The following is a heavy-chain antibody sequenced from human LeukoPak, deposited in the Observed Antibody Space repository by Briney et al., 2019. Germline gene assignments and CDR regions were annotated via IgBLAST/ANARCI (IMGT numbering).Heavy chain of an antibody. CDR3: AKSRASSGVAPAGYDY. CDR1: GFTFTSDS. Sequence: GGSLRLSCAASGFTFTSDSMTWVRQDPGQGLQWVSSISGSGGSTYHADSLKGRFTISRDISKNTLYLQMNSLRAEDTAAYYCAKSRASSGVAPAGYDYWGQGTLVTVSS. D-gene: IGHD6-13*01. J-gene: IGHJ4*02. V-gene: IGHV3-23*01. CDR2: ISGSGGST.